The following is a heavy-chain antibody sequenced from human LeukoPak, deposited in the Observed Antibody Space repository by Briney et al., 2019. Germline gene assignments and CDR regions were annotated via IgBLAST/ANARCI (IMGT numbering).Heavy chain of an antibody. D-gene: IGHD3-10*01. CDR2: ISSSSSTI. CDR3: ARELLLWFGESLKTNWFDP. Sequence: GGSLRLSCAASGFTFSSYSMNWVRQAPGKGLEWVAYISSSSSTIYYADSVQGRFTISRDNAKNSLYLQMNSLRAEDTAVYYCARELLLWFGESLKTNWFDPWGQGTLVTVSS. CDR1: GFTFSSYS. V-gene: IGHV3-48*01. J-gene: IGHJ5*02.